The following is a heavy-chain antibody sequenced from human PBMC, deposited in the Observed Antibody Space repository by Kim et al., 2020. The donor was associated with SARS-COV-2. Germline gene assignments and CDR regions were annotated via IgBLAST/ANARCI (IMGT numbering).Heavy chain of an antibody. CDR1: GFTFSSYS. CDR2: IDNDGTNT. D-gene: IGHD2-21*01. V-gene: IGHV3-74*01. Sequence: GGSLRLSCAASGFTFSSYSMYWVRQAPGKGLLWVSRIDNDGTNTFYADSVKGQFSISRDNAKNTVYLQMQNLRVEDTAVYYCARGAIGTFDIWGQGTMVIVSS. J-gene: IGHJ3*02. CDR3: ARGAIGTFDI.